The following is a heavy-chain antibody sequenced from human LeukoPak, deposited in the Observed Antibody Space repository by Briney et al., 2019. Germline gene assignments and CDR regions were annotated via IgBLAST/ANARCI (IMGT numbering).Heavy chain of an antibody. CDR2: ISSGGSST. D-gene: IGHD4-23*01. CDR1: GFTFSSYS. V-gene: IGHV3-23*01. J-gene: IGHJ4*02. CDR3: AKGVKDFDY. Sequence: GGSLRLSCAASGFTFSSYSMNWVRQAPGKGLEWVSAISSGGSSTYYADSVKGRFTISRDNSKNTLYLQMDSLRAEDTALYYCAKGVKDFDYWGQGTLVTVSS.